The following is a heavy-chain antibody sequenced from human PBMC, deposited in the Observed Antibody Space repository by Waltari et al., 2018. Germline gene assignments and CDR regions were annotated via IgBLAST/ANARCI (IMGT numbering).Heavy chain of an antibody. V-gene: IGHV3-23*01. J-gene: IGHJ4*02. CDR1: GFTFSSYA. CDR2: MRGSGGST. D-gene: IGHD3-22*01. CDR3: AKDQDYDSPY. Sequence: EVQLLESGGGLVQPGGSLRLSCSASGFTFSSYAMSWVRQAPGMGLGCVLGMRGSGGSTDYAASVKGRFTIARDNSKNTRYLQMNSLRAEDTAVYYCAKDQDYDSPYWGQGTLVTVSS.